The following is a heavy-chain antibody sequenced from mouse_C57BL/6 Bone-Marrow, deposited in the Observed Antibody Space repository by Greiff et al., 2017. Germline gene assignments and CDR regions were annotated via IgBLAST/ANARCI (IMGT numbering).Heavy chain of an antibody. CDR3: ARKGGITTVLADFDY. J-gene: IGHJ2*01. CDR1: GFNIKDYY. D-gene: IGHD1-1*01. V-gene: IGHV14-2*01. Sequence: VQLQQSGAELVKPGASVKLSCTASGFNIKDYYMHWVKQRTEQGLEWIGRIDPEDGETKYAPKFQGKATITADTSSNTAYLQLSSLTSEDTAAYCGARKGGITTVLADFDYWGQGTTLTVSS. CDR2: IDPEDGET.